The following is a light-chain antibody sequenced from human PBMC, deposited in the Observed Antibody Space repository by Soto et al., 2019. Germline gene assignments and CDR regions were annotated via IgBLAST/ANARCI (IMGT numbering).Light chain of an antibody. CDR1: QSVCSH. CDR3: QQYSKWPLT. V-gene: IGKV3-15*01. CDR2: GAS. J-gene: IGKJ4*01. Sequence: EVVITQSPAALSVSHGERASLSCRASQSVCSHLAWYQRKPGQAPRLLIYGASTRATGIPARFSGSGSGTEFILTISSLQSEDFAVYYCQQYSKWPLTFGGGTKVDI.